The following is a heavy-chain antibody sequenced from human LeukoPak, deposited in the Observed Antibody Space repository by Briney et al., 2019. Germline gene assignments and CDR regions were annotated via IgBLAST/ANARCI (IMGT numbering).Heavy chain of an antibody. D-gene: IGHD3-22*01. J-gene: IGHJ4*02. V-gene: IGHV1-69*06. CDR2: IIPVFGTT. CDR3: ARCSPGDSSNFYAVLQY. CDR1: GYTFTSYY. Sequence: ASVKVSCKASGYTFTSYYMHWVRLTPGQGLEWLGGIIPVFGTTTYAQKFQAKVTMTADKSTNTAYLEISSPTSDDTAVYYCARCSPGDSSNFYAVLQYWGQGTQVTVST.